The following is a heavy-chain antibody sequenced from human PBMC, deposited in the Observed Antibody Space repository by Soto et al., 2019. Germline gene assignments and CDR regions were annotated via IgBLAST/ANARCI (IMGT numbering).Heavy chain of an antibody. Sequence: QVQLVQSGPEVKKPGASVTLSCKSSGYNFNNYGISWVRQAPGQGLEWMGWISGHNGNTKYGQKFQGRVSLTTDSFTSTAYMEMRSLRSDDTADYYCVRRVVTTLDDAFDTWGPGTRVTVSS. CDR3: VRRVVTTLDDAFDT. D-gene: IGHD2-21*02. J-gene: IGHJ3*02. CDR2: ISGHNGNT. V-gene: IGHV1-18*01. CDR1: GYNFNNYG.